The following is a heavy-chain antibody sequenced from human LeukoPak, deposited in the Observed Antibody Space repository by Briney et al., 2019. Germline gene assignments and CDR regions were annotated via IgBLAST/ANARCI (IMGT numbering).Heavy chain of an antibody. J-gene: IGHJ4*02. D-gene: IGHD2-2*01. CDR1: GYSISSGYY. Sequence: SETLSLTCAVSGYSISSGYYWGWIRQPPGKGLEWIGSIYHSGSTYYNPSLKSRVTISVDTSKNQFSLKLSSVTPADTAVYYCARGSHYCSSTSCQIIDYWGQGTLVTVSS. V-gene: IGHV4-38-2*01. CDR2: IYHSGST. CDR3: ARGSHYCSSTSCQIIDY.